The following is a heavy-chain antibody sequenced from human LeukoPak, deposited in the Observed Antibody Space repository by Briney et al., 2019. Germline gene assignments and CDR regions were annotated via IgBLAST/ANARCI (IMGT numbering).Heavy chain of an antibody. Sequence: PSETLSLTCTVSGGSISSYYWSWIRQPPGKGLEWIGYIYYSGSTNYNPSLESRVTISVDTSKNQFSLKLSSVTAADTAVYYCSRSQAAAAYDYWGQGTLVTVSS. J-gene: IGHJ4*02. D-gene: IGHD6-13*01. CDR3: SRSQAAAAYDY. CDR2: IYYSGST. V-gene: IGHV4-59*01. CDR1: GGSISSYY.